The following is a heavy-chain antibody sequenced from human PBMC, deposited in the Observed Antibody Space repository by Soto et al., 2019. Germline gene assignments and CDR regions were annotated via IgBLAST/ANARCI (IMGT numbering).Heavy chain of an antibody. CDR2: IWYDGSNK. V-gene: IGHV3-33*01. CDR3: ARDQENRGSGWYRRDYYYGMDV. D-gene: IGHD6-19*01. J-gene: IGHJ6*02. CDR1: GFTFSSYG. Sequence: PGGSLRLSCAASGFTFSSYGMHWVRQAPGKGLEWVAVIWYDGSNKYYADSVKGRFTISRDNSKNTLYLQMNSLRAEDTAVYYCARDQENRGSGWYRRDYYYGMDVWGQGTTVTVSS.